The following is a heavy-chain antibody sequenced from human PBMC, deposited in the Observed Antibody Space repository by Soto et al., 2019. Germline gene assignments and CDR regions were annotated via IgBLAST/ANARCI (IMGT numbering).Heavy chain of an antibody. CDR2: ISGSGGST. CDR3: AKDQGVRITIFGVVIIAPDY. J-gene: IGHJ4*02. CDR1: GFTFSSYA. Sequence: GGSLRLSCAASGFTFSSYAMSWVRQAPGKGLEWVSAISGSGGSTYYADSVKGRFTISRDNSKNTLYLQMNSLRAEDTAVYYCAKDQGVRITIFGVVIIAPDYWGQGTLVTVSS. V-gene: IGHV3-23*01. D-gene: IGHD3-3*01.